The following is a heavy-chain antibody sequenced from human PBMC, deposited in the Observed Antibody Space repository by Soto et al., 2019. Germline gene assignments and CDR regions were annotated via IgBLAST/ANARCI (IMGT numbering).Heavy chain of an antibody. CDR1: GGSFSGYY. J-gene: IGHJ4*02. CDR3: AGRENSGYDFPYDY. Sequence: SETLSLTCAVYGGSFSGYYWSWIRQPPGKGLEWIGEINHSGSTNYNPSLKSRVTISVDTSKNQFSLKLSSVTAADTAVYYCAGRENSGYDFPYDYWGQGTLVTVSS. D-gene: IGHD5-12*01. V-gene: IGHV4-34*01. CDR2: INHSGST.